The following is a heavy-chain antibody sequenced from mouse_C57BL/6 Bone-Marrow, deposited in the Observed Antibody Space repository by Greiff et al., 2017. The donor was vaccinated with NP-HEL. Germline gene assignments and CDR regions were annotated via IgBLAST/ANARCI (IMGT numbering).Heavy chain of an antibody. D-gene: IGHD1-1*01. J-gene: IGHJ1*03. Sequence: EVQLVESGGGLVQSGRSLRLSCATSGFTFSDFYMEWVRQAPGKGLEWIAASRNKANDYTTEYSASVKGRFIVSRDTSQSILYLQMNALRAEDTAIYYCARDAALYGSPFWYFDVWGTGTTVTVSS. CDR2: SRNKANDYTT. V-gene: IGHV7-1*01. CDR1: GFTFSDFY. CDR3: ARDAALYGSPFWYFDV.